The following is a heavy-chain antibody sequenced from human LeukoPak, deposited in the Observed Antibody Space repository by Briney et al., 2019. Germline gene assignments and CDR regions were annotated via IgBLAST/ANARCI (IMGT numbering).Heavy chain of an antibody. V-gene: IGHV3-48*02. CDR2: ISSSSSII. CDR3: ARDGDSSGYYAAFDI. Sequence: GGSLRLSCAASGFTFSSYSMNWVRQAPGKGLEWLSYISSSSSIIYYADSGKGRFTISRDNAKNSLYLQMNSLRDEDTAVYYCARDGDSSGYYAAFDIWGQGTMITVSS. D-gene: IGHD3-22*01. J-gene: IGHJ3*02. CDR1: GFTFSSYS.